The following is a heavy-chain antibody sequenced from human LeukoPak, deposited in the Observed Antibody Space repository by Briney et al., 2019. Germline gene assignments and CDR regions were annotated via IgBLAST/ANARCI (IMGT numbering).Heavy chain of an antibody. CDR3: ARDVRVAGPQYYFDY. Sequence: ASVKVSCKASGHTFTGYYMHWVRQAPGQGLEWMGWINPNSGGTNYAQKFQGRVTMTRDTSISTAYMELSSLRSDDTAVYYCARDVRVAGPQYYFDYWGQGTLVTVSS. CDR1: GHTFTGYY. CDR2: INPNSGGT. D-gene: IGHD6-19*01. J-gene: IGHJ4*02. V-gene: IGHV1-2*02.